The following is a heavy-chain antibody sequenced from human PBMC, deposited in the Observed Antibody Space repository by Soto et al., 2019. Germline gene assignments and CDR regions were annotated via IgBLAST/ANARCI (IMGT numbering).Heavy chain of an antibody. J-gene: IGHJ5*01. CDR1: GFTFSSYA. D-gene: IGHD3-3*01. CDR2: IGGSGGST. Sequence: GGSLRLSCEASGFTFSSYAMSWFRQAPGKGLEWVSAIGGSGGSTYYGDSVKGRFTISRDNSKNTLYLQMNSLRAEDTAVYYCAKGGLRCVEWFLFADSWGQGTWVTVSS. V-gene: IGHV3-23*01. CDR3: AKGGLRCVEWFLFADS.